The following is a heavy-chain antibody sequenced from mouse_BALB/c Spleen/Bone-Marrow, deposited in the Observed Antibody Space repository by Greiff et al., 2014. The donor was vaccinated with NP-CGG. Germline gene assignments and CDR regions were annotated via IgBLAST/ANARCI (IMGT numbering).Heavy chain of an antibody. CDR3: TRSRYDYDNAMDC. V-gene: IGHV1S81*02. CDR1: GYTFTSYY. D-gene: IGHD2-4*01. J-gene: IGHJ4*01. CDR2: INPSNGGT. Sequence: QLQLQQPGAELVKPGASVKLSCKASGYTFTSYYMYWVKQRPGQGLEWIGEINPSNGGTNFNEKFKSKATLTVDKSSSTAYMQLSSLTSEDSAVYYCTRSRYDYDNAMDCWGQGTSVTVSS.